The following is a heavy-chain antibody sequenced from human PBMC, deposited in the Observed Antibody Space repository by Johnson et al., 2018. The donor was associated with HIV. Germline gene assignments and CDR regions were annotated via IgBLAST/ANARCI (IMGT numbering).Heavy chain of an antibody. D-gene: IGHD3-22*01. CDR1: GFTFSSYG. Sequence: QVQLVESGGGVVQPGRSLRLSCAASGFTFSSYGMHWVRQAPGKGLEWVAVISYDGSNKYYADSVKGRFTISRDNSKNTLYLQMNSLRAEDTAVYYCAKDIEAYYYDSSGYAGDAFDIWGQGTMVTVSS. CDR3: AKDIEAYYYDSSGYAGDAFDI. J-gene: IGHJ3*02. V-gene: IGHV3-30*18. CDR2: ISYDGSNK.